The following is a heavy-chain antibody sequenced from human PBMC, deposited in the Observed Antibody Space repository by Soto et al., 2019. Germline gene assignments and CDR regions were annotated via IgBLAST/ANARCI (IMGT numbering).Heavy chain of an antibody. CDR1: GGSISIYY. V-gene: IGHV4-59*08. J-gene: IGHJ6*03. CDR2: IYYSGST. CDR3: ARTNVGYCSSTSCREKYYYYYMDV. D-gene: IGHD2-2*01. Sequence: SETLSLTCTVSGGSISIYYWSWIGQPPGKGLEWIGYIYYSGSTNYNPSLKSRVTISVDTSKNQFSLKLSSVTAADTAVYYCARTNVGYCSSTSCREKYYYYYMDVWGKGTTITVSS.